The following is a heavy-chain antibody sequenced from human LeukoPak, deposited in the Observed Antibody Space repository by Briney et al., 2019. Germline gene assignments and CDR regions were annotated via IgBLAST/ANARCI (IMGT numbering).Heavy chain of an antibody. V-gene: IGHV1-3*02. Sequence: ASVKVSCKASGYTFTSYAMHWVRQAPGQRLEWMGWGNAGNGNTKYSQEFQGRVTITRDTSASTAYMELSSLRSEDMAVYYCARAYNYYDSSGYYLGYYFDYWGQGTLVTVSS. CDR2: GNAGNGNT. D-gene: IGHD3-22*01. J-gene: IGHJ4*02. CDR3: ARAYNYYDSSGYYLGYYFDY. CDR1: GYTFTSYA.